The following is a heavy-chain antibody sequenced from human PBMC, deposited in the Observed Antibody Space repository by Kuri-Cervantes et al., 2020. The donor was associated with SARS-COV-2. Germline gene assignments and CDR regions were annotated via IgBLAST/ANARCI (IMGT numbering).Heavy chain of an antibody. V-gene: IGHV1-2*04. D-gene: IGHD3-22*01. CDR3: ARAQPLELIRYDSSGYYPQYFQH. J-gene: IGHJ1*01. Sequence: ASVKVSCKASGYTFTGYYMHWVRQAPGHGLEWMGWNNPNSGGTNYAQKFQGWVTMTRDTSISTVYMELSRLRSDDTAVYYCARAQPLELIRYDSSGYYPQYFQHWGQGTLVTVSS. CDR1: GYTFTGYY. CDR2: NNPNSGGT.